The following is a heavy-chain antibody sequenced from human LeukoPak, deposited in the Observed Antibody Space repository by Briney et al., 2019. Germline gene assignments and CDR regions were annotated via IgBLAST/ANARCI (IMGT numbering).Heavy chain of an antibody. CDR1: GGSISSSSYY. J-gene: IGHJ4*02. CDR3: AGDPTKGTVTIHFDL. Sequence: PSETLSLTCTVSGGSISSSSYYWGWIRQPPGKGLEWIGSIYYSGSTYYNPSLKSRVTISVDTSKNQFSLKLSSVTAADTAVYYCAGDPTKGTVTIHFDLWGQGTLVTVSS. CDR2: IYYSGST. D-gene: IGHD4-17*01. V-gene: IGHV4-39*07.